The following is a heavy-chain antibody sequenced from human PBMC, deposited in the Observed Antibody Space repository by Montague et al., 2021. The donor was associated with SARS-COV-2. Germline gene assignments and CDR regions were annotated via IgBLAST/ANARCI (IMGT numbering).Heavy chain of an antibody. CDR1: GGSISVSSYY. J-gene: IGHJ3*01. CDR3: ARGQVTAFAIFIVFPAAGALDS. V-gene: IGHV4-39*07. D-gene: IGHD2-21*01. Sequence: SETRSLTCTVSGGSISVSSYYWVWIRQPPGKGLEWIGSIYYGGTADYNPSLKSRVTISVDTSNNQFSLKLTSATAADTATYYCARGQVTAFAIFIVFPAAGALDSWGRGTTVTVSS. CDR2: IYYGGTA.